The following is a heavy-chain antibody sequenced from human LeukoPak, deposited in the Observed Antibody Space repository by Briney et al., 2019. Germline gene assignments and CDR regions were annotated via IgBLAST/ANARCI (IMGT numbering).Heavy chain of an antibody. D-gene: IGHD5-18*01. CDR3: ACGGYSYGQYFDY. V-gene: IGHV1-2*02. J-gene: IGHJ4*02. Sequence: GASVKVSCKASGYTFTSYYMHWVRQAPGQGLEWMGWINPNSGGTNYAQKFQGRVTMTRDTSISTAYMELSRLRSDDTAVYYCACGGYSYGQYFDYWGQGTLVTVSS. CDR1: GYTFTSYY. CDR2: INPNSGGT.